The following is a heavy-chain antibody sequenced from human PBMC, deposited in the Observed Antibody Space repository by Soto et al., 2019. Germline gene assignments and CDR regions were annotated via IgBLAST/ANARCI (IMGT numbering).Heavy chain of an antibody. Sequence: QVQLQESGPGLVKPSQTLSLTCTVSGGSISSGGYYWSWIRQHPGKGLEWIGYIYYSGRTYYNPSLKSRVTISVDTSKNQFSLKLSSVTAADTAVYYCASNDIVVGEDWFDPWGQGTLVIVSS. CDR1: GGSISSGGYY. CDR2: IYYSGRT. J-gene: IGHJ5*02. D-gene: IGHD2-2*01. CDR3: ASNDIVVGEDWFDP. V-gene: IGHV4-31*03.